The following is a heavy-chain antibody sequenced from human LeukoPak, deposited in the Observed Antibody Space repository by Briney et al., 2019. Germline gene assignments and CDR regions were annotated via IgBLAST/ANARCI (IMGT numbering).Heavy chain of an antibody. CDR1: GYIYTNYG. CDR3: ARDPTPSDGDYPPDHFDY. Sequence: ASVKVSCKASGYIYTNYGINWVRQDPGQGLEWMGWINTYNGNTNYAPKLHGRVTMTTDTPTSTAYMELRSLRFDDTAIYYCARDPTPSDGDYPPDHFDYWGQGTLVTVSS. CDR2: INTYNGNT. D-gene: IGHD4-17*01. J-gene: IGHJ4*02. V-gene: IGHV1-18*01.